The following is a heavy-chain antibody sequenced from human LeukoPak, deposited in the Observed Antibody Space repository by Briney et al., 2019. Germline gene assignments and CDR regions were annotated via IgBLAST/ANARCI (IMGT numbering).Heavy chain of an antibody. D-gene: IGHD3-10*01. V-gene: IGHV3-48*03. CDR3: AREGAGIMVRGVILDY. Sequence: GGSLRLSCAPSGFTFSNYEMNWVREAPGKRLEWLSYISSSGSTIYYADSVKGRFTVSRDNAKNSLYLQMNSLGAEDMALYYCAREGAGIMVRGVILDYWGQGALVTVSS. CDR2: ISSSGSTI. J-gene: IGHJ4*02. CDR1: GFTFSNYE.